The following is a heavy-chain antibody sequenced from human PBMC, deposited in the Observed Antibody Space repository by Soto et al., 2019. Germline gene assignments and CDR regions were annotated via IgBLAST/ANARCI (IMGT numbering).Heavy chain of an antibody. CDR2: ISYDGSNK. J-gene: IGHJ4*02. D-gene: IGHD6-13*01. V-gene: IGHV3-30*18. CDR3: AKVPPMYSSSWYSDY. Sequence: GGSLRLSCAASGFTFSSYGMHWVRQAPGKGLEWVAVISYDGSNKYYADSVKGRFTISRDNSKNTLYLQMNSLRAEDTAVYYCAKVPPMYSSSWYSDYWGQGTLVTVSS. CDR1: GFTFSSYG.